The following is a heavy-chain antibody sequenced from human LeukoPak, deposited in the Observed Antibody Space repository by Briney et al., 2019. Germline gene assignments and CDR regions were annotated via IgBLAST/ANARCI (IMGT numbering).Heavy chain of an antibody. V-gene: IGHV3-49*04. CDR2: IRTQAFGGAT. J-gene: IGHJ4*02. Sequence: GGSLRLSCTTSGFTFGDCDMAWVRQAPGKGLEWVGLIRTQAFGGATEYAASVRDRFIISRDDSTSIAYLQMNSLRTEDTAVYYCYKWTRGSYSDHWGRGALVTVSS. D-gene: IGHD1-20*01. CDR3: YKWTRGSYSDH. CDR1: GFTFGDCD.